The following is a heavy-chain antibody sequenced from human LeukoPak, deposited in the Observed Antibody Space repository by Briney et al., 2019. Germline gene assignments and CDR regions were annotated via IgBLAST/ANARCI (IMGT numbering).Heavy chain of an antibody. CDR1: GFRFTDYS. CDR2: ISGSGGST. Sequence: GGSLRLSCAASGFRFTDYSMSWARQAPGKGLEWVSAISGSGGSTYYADSVKGRFTISRDNSKNTLYLQMNSLRAEDTAVYYCAKSDHRYMYAFDIWGQGTMVTVSS. J-gene: IGHJ3*02. CDR3: AKSDHRYMYAFDI. D-gene: IGHD3-9*01. V-gene: IGHV3-23*01.